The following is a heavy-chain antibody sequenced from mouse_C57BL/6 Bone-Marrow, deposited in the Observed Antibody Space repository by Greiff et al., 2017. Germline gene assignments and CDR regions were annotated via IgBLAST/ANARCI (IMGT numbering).Heavy chain of an antibody. D-gene: IGHD1-1*01. CDR3: ARDGYYGSSWYFDV. CDR2: IDPSDSYT. CDR1: GYTFTSYW. V-gene: IGHV1-69*01. Sequence: QVQLQQPGAELVMPGASVKLSCKASGYTFTSYWMHWVKQRPGQGLEWIGEIDPSDSYTNYNQKFKGKSTLTVDKSSSTAYMQLSSLTSEDEAVYYCARDGYYGSSWYFDVWGTGTTVTVSS. J-gene: IGHJ1*03.